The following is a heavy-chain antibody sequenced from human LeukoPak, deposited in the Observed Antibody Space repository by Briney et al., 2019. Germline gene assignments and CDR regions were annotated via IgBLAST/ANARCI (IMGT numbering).Heavy chain of an antibody. CDR2: ISAYNGNT. CDR3: ARSYGYNYYYYYYMDV. CDR1: GYTFTSYG. Sequence: GASVTVSCKASGYTFTSYGISWVRQAPGQGREWMGWISAYNGNTNYAQKLQGRVTMTTDTSTSTAYMELRSLRSDDTAVYYCARSYGYNYYYYYYMDVWGKGTTVTVSS. V-gene: IGHV1-18*01. D-gene: IGHD5-18*01. J-gene: IGHJ6*03.